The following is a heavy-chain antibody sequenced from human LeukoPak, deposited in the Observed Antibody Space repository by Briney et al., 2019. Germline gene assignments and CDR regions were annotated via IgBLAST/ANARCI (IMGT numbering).Heavy chain of an antibody. V-gene: IGHV4-34*01. D-gene: IGHD4-17*01. CDR2: VNHSGYT. J-gene: IGHJ4*02. CDR1: GTAFSSYY. Sequence: SETLSLTCAVSGTAFSSYYWSWIRQPPGKGLEWIGEVNHSGYTNDNPSLKSRVTISVDTSKNQFSLRLRSVTAADTGVYFCARMTTGHDFWGQGTLVTVSS. CDR3: ARMTTGHDF.